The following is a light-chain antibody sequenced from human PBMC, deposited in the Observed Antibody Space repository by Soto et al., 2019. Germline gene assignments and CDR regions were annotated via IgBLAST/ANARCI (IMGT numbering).Light chain of an antibody. CDR2: LNTDGSH. Sequence: QAVVTQSPSASASLGASVKLTCTLSSGHYNYVIAWHQQQPEKGPRYLMKLNTDGSHNKGDGIPDRFSGSSSGAERYLTISSLQSEDEADYYCQTWGTGILVFGGGTKLTVL. CDR1: SGHYNYV. V-gene: IGLV4-69*01. CDR3: QTWGTGILV. J-gene: IGLJ2*01.